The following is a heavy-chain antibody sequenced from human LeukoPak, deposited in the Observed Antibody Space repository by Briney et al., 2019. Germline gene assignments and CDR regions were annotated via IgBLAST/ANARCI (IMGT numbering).Heavy chain of an antibody. CDR1: GFTFSNAW. J-gene: IGHJ4*02. D-gene: IGHD4-17*01. CDR2: ISSSSSYI. Sequence: GGSLRLSCAASGFTFSNAWMSWVRQAPGKGLEWVSSISSSSSYIYYADSVKGRFAISRDNAKNSLYLQMNSLRAEDTAVYYCARVDPSSGDYVYDYWGQGTLVTVSS. CDR3: ARVDPSSGDYVYDY. V-gene: IGHV3-21*01.